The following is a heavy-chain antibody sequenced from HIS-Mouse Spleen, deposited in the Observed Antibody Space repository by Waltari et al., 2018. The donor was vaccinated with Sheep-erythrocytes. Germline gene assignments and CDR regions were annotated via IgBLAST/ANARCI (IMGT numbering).Heavy chain of an antibody. CDR1: GFTVSSNY. CDR2: IYSGGST. J-gene: IGHJ6*02. V-gene: IGHV3-53*01. Sequence: EVQLVESGGGLIQPGGSLRLSCAASGFTVSSNYMSWVRQAPGKGLEWVSVIYSGGSTYYADSVKGRFTISRDNSKNTLYLQMNSLRAEDTAVYYCARDSYGSGPFYGMDVWGQGTTVTVSS. CDR3: ARDSYGSGPFYGMDV. D-gene: IGHD3-10*01.